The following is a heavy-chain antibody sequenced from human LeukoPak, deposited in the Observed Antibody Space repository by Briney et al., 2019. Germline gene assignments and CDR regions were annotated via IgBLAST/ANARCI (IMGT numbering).Heavy chain of an antibody. D-gene: IGHD5-18*01. CDR2: IAADGAS. Sequence: GGSLTLSCAASDSSFRRHDMSWVRQTLEKGLEWVSSIAADGASFYADSVKGRFTISRDDSKNTLYLQMNSLRAEDTAVYYCARLNLGYGYFLEATKRDYWGQGTLVTVSS. V-gene: IGHV3-23*01. J-gene: IGHJ4*02. CDR3: ARLNLGYGYFLEATKRDY. CDR1: DSSFRRHD.